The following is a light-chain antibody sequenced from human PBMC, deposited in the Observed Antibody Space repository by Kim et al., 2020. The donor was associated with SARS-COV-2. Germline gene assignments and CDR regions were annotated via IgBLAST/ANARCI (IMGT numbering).Light chain of an antibody. CDR2: DVS. J-gene: IGKJ4*01. V-gene: IGKV3-11*01. Sequence: PGERATRSCRASQSVSSFLAWYQQKPGQAPRLLIYDVSNRATGIPARFSGSGSGTDFTLTISSLEPEDFAVYYCQQRSNWPPKLTFGGGTKVDIK. CDR3: QQRSNWPPKLT. CDR1: QSVSSF.